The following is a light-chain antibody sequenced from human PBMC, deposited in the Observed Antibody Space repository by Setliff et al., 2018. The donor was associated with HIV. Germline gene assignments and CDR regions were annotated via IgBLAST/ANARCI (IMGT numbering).Light chain of an antibody. J-gene: IGLJ1*01. CDR2: DVS. CDR3: SSYAGSNTLIYV. V-gene: IGLV2-14*01. Sequence: QSALTQPASVSGSPGQSITISCTGTSSDVGTYNAVYWYQQHPGKAPKLMIYDVSTRPSGVSNRFSGSKSGNTASLTVSGLQAEDEADYFCSSYAGSNTLIYVFGPGTRSPS. CDR1: SSDVGTYNA.